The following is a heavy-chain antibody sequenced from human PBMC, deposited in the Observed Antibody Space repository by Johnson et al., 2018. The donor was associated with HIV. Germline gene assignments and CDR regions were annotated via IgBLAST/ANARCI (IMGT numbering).Heavy chain of an antibody. V-gene: IGHV3-66*01. CDR3: ARACRDGYTCDAFDI. CDR1: GFTVSSYY. CDR2: IYSGGNT. J-gene: IGHJ3*02. D-gene: IGHD5-24*01. Sequence: VQLVESGGGVVHPGGSMRLSCAASGFTVSSYYMSWVRQAPGKGLEWVAVIYSGGNTYYADSVKGRFTISRDNSKNTLYLQMNSLRAEDTAVYYCARACRDGYTCDAFDIWGQGTMVTVS.